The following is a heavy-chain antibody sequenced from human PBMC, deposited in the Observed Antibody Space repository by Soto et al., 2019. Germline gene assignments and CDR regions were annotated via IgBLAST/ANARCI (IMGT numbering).Heavy chain of an antibody. Sequence: EVQLVESGGGLVKPGGSLRLSCAASGFTFSNAWMNWVRQAPGKGLEWVGRIKSKTDGGTTDYAAPVKGRFTISRDDSKNTLYLHMNSLKTEDTAVYYCTTPNYYDSSGYPHYYFDYWGQGTLVTVSS. CDR1: GFTFSNAW. D-gene: IGHD3-22*01. V-gene: IGHV3-15*07. CDR2: IKSKTDGGTT. CDR3: TTPNYYDSSGYPHYYFDY. J-gene: IGHJ4*02.